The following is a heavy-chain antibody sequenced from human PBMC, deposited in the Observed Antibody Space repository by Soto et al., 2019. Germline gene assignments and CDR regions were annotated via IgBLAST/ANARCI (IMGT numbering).Heavy chain of an antibody. D-gene: IGHD2-15*01. V-gene: IGHV3-15*01. CDR1: GFTFSNAW. J-gene: IGHJ4*02. CDR2: IKTKTDGGTT. Sequence: EVHLVESGGGLVKPGGSLKLSCAASGFTFSNAWMSWVRQIPGKGLEWVGRIKTKTDGGTTDYAAPVKGRFTISRDDSENTLYLQMNSLKSEDTAVYYCTRDKDIVVVADQCDYWGQGALVTVSS. CDR3: TRDKDIVVVADQCDY.